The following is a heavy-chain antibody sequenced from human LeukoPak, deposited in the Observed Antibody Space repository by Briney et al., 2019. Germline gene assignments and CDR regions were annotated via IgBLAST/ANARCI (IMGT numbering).Heavy chain of an antibody. D-gene: IGHD3-10*01. Sequence: GGSLRLSCAASGFTFSSYAMSWVRQAPGKGLEWVSAISGRGGSTYYADSVKGRFTISRDNSKNTLYLQMNSLRAEDTAVYYCAKDSLIYYGSGSYFGYWGQGTLVTVSS. V-gene: IGHV3-23*01. CDR1: GFTFSSYA. CDR2: ISGRGGST. J-gene: IGHJ4*02. CDR3: AKDSLIYYGSGSYFGY.